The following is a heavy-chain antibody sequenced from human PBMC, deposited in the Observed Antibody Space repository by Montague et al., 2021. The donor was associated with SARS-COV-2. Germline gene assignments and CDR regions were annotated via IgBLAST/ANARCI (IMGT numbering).Heavy chain of an antibody. Sequence: SETLSLTCTVSGGSIRTTSFYWGWIRQPPGEGLEWVGSIYYSGTTYYNSSLMSRVTISIDTSKSHFSLKLRSVTAADTAIYYCASPGGYFAHWGQGALVTVSS. V-gene: IGHV4-39*02. D-gene: IGHD1-14*01. J-gene: IGHJ4*02. CDR2: IYYSGTT. CDR3: ASPGGYFAH. CDR1: GGSIRTTSFY.